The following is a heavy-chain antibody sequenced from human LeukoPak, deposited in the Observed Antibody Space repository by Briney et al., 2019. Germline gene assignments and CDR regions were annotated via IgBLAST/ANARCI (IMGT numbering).Heavy chain of an antibody. CDR1: GFTFSSYS. J-gene: IGHJ6*03. D-gene: IGHD2-21*02. CDR2: ISSSGSTI. Sequence: PGGSLRLSCAASGFTFSSYSMNWVRQAPGKGLEWVSYISSSGSTIYYADSVKGRFTISRDNAKNSLYLQMNSLRAEDTAVYYCARDQVVVVTAIYYYYYMDVWGKGTTVTISS. CDR3: ARDQVVVVTAIYYYYYMDV. V-gene: IGHV3-48*04.